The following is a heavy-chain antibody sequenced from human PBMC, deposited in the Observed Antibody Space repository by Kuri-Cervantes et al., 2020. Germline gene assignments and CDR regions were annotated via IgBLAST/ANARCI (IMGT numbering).Heavy chain of an antibody. D-gene: IGHD2-15*01. CDR1: GYTFTGYY. V-gene: IGHV1-2*02. CDR2: INPNSGGT. J-gene: IGHJ5*02. CDR3: ARDGGYCSGGSCYEWFDP. Sequence: ASVNVSCNASGYTFTGYYMHWVRQAPGHGLEWMGWINPNSGGTNYAQKCQGRVTMTRDTSISTAYMELSRLRSDDTAVYYCARDGGYCSGGSCYEWFDPWCQGTLVTVSS.